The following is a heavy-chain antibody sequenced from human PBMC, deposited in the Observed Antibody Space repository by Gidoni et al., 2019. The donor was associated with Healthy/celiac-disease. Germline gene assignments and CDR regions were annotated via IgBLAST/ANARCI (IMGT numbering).Heavy chain of an antibody. V-gene: IGHV4-59*01. CDR2: IDYSGGT. J-gene: IGHJ5*02. D-gene: IGHD3-10*01. Sequence: QVQLQESGPGLVKPSETLSLNCTVSGGPISSYSCTWLRPPPGKGLEWIWYIDYSGGTNYNPALKRRVTISVDTSKNKSPLKLSSGTGADTAVDYCAGDGEWGGTGTWLGETHWFDPWGQGTLVTVSS. CDR3: AGDGEWGGTGTWLGETHWFDP. CDR1: GGPISSYS.